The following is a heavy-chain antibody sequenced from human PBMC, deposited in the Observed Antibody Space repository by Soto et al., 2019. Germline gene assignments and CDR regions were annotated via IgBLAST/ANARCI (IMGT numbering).Heavy chain of an antibody. CDR3: AGLCSSTSCYYYYGMDV. Sequence: QVQLVQSGAEVKKPGASVKVSCKASGYTFTSYAMHWVRQAPGQRLEWMGWINAGNGNTKYSQKFQGRVTITRDTSASTAYMELSSLRSEDTAVYYCAGLCSSTSCYYYYGMDVWGQGTTVTVSS. J-gene: IGHJ6*02. D-gene: IGHD2-2*01. CDR1: GYTFTSYA. CDR2: INAGNGNT. V-gene: IGHV1-3*01.